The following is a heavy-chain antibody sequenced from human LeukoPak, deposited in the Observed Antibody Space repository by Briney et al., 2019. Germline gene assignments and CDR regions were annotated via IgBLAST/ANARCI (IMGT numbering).Heavy chain of an antibody. CDR1: GGSISSYY. CDR2: IYYSGST. V-gene: IGHV4-59*01. Sequence: PSETLSLTCTVSGGSISSYYWSWIRQPPGKGLEWIGYIYYSGSTNYNPSLESRVTISVDTSKNQFSLKLSSVTAADTAVYYCARSLGRRGYSYGNDAFDIWGQGTMVTVSS. CDR3: ARSLGRRGYSYGNDAFDI. J-gene: IGHJ3*02. D-gene: IGHD5-18*01.